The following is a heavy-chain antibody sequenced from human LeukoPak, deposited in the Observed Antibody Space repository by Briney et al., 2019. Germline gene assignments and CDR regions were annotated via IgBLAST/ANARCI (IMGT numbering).Heavy chain of an antibody. CDR1: GFTFSSYS. D-gene: IGHD3-10*01. CDR3: ARDIAMVRGVIPYFDY. CDR2: ISSSSSYI. J-gene: IGHJ4*02. V-gene: IGHV3-21*01. Sequence: GGSLRLSCAASGFTFSSYSMNWVRQAPGKGLEWVSSISSSSSYIYYADSVKGRFTISRDNAKNSLYLQMNSLRAEDTAVYYCARDIAMVRGVIPYFDYWGQGTLVTVSS.